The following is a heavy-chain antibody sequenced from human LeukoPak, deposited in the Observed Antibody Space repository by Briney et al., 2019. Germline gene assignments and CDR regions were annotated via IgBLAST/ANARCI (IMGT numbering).Heavy chain of an antibody. J-gene: IGHJ4*02. Sequence: SGTLSLTCAVYGGSFSGHYWTWIRQPPGKGLEWIGEVNHSGNTNYNPSLKSRLTISVDTSKNQFSLKLSSVTAADTAVYYCARDSGYCSSTSCPLFDYWGQGTLVTVSS. D-gene: IGHD2-2*01. CDR2: VNHSGNT. CDR1: GGSFSGHY. CDR3: ARDSGYCSSTSCPLFDY. V-gene: IGHV4-34*01.